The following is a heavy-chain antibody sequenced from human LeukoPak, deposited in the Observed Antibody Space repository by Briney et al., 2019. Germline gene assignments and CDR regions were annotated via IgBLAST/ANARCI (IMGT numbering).Heavy chain of an antibody. CDR3: ARDGMVTGFDP. CDR1: GGSISSSYG. D-gene: IGHD4-23*01. V-gene: IGHV4-4*02. Sequence: PSETLSLTCAVSGGSISSSYGWSWVRQPPGKGLEWIGEIYHSGSTYYNPSLTSRATISVDTSKNQFSLKLSSVTAADTAVYYCARDGMVTGFDPWGQGTLVTVSS. CDR2: IYHSGST. J-gene: IGHJ5*02.